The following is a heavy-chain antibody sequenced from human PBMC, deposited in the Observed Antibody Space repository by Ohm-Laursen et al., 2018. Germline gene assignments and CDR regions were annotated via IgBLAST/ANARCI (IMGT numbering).Heavy chain of an antibody. Sequence: SETLSLTCAVFGGSFSGYYWSWIRQPPGKGLKWIGEITHSGSTSYNPSLKSRVTISVDTSKNQFSLKLRSVTAADTAVYYCAGRGYWGQGTLVTVSS. CDR2: ITHSGST. CDR3: AGRGY. V-gene: IGHV4-34*01. D-gene: IGHD1-26*01. CDR1: GGSFSGYY. J-gene: IGHJ4*02.